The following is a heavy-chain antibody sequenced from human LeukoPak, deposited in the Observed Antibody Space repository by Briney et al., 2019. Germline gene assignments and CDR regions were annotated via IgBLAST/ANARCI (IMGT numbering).Heavy chain of an antibody. CDR2: INPNSGGT. D-gene: IGHD6-19*01. J-gene: IGHJ4*02. V-gene: IGHV1-2*02. CDR1: GYTFTGYY. Sequence: ASVKVSCKASGYTFTGYYMHWVRQAPGQGLEWMGWINPNSGGTNYAQKFQGRVTMTRDTSISTAYMELSRLRSDDTAVYYCARVSRSSGWVRGGFDYWGQGTLVTVSS. CDR3: ARVSRSSGWVRGGFDY.